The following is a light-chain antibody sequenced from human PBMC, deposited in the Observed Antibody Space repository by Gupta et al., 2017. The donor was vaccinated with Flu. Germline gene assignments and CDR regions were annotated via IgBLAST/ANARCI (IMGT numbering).Light chain of an antibody. V-gene: IGLV1-51*01. Sequence: GSNSNIGNNFVSWYQQLPGTAPKLLIYDNNKRPSGIPDRFSGSKSGTSATLGITGLQTGDEADYYCATWDNNLRSVFGGGTKLTVL. CDR3: ATWDNNLRSV. CDR1: NSNIGNNF. CDR2: DNN. J-gene: IGLJ3*02.